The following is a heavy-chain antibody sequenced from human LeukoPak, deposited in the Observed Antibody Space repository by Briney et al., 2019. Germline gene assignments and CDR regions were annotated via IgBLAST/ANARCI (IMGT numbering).Heavy chain of an antibody. CDR2: INPNSGDT. J-gene: IGHJ4*02. CDR1: GYTFSGYH. Sequence: GASVKVSCKASGYTFSGYHMHWVRQAPGHGLEWMGWINPNSGDTKYAQNFRGRVTMTRDTSLSTAYMDLSRLRSDDTALYYCARARKTRNLYGDYVFLFDYWGQGTLVTVSS. V-gene: IGHV1-2*02. CDR3: ARARKTRNLYGDYVFLFDY. D-gene: IGHD4-17*01.